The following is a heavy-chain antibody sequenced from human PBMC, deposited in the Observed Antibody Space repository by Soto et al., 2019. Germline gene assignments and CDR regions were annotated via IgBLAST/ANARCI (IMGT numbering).Heavy chain of an antibody. V-gene: IGHV3-53*01. CDR3: TTSPSVGV. CDR1: GFTVGNNY. CDR2: MYSGGGT. D-gene: IGHD6-19*01. J-gene: IGHJ6*02. Sequence: EVHLVESGGGLIQXGGSLRLSCAASGFTVGNNYMNWVRQAPGKGLEWVSLMYSGGGTYYADSVKGRFTMSRDSSKNTLYLQLNSLRAEDTAMYYCTTSPSVGVWGQGTTVTVSS.